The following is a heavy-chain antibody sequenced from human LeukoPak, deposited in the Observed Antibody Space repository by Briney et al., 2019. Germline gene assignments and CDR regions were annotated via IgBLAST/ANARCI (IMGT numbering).Heavy chain of an antibody. V-gene: IGHV4-59*01. CDR2: IYYSGST. CDR1: GGSISSYY. D-gene: IGHD6-13*01. Sequence: SSETLSLTCTVSGGSISSYYWSWIRQPPGKGLQRIGYIYYSGSTNYNPSLKSRVTISVDTSKNQFSLKLSSVTAADTAVYYCAGSSSWYMASSFDYWGQGTLVTVSS. CDR3: AGSSSWYMASSFDY. J-gene: IGHJ4*02.